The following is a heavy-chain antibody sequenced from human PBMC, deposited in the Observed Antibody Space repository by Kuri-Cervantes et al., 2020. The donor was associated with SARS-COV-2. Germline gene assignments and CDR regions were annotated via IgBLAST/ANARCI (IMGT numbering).Heavy chain of an antibody. CDR2: IGPSGSTK. Sequence: GGSLRLSCAASGFTFSDYYMSWIRQAPGKGLECVSNIGPSGSTKFYADSVKGRFTVSRDNAKNSLYLQMNSLRAEDTAVYYCARIISGYSYDDYWDQGTLVTVSS. V-gene: IGHV3-11*04. D-gene: IGHD5-18*01. CDR1: GFTFSDYY. J-gene: IGHJ4*02. CDR3: ARIISGYSYDDY.